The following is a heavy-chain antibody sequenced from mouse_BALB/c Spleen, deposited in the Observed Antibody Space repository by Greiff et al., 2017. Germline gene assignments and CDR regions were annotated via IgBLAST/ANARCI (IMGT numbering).Heavy chain of an antibody. Sequence: VQLKESGAELVKPGASVKLSCTASGFNIKDTYMHWVKQRPEQGLEWIGRIDPANGNTKYDPKFQGKATITADTSSSTAYLQLSSLTSEDTAVYYCATDLGPFDYWGQGTTLTVSS. CDR2: IDPANGNT. V-gene: IGHV14-3*02. D-gene: IGHD4-1*01. CDR1: GFNIKDTY. J-gene: IGHJ2*01. CDR3: ATDLGPFDY.